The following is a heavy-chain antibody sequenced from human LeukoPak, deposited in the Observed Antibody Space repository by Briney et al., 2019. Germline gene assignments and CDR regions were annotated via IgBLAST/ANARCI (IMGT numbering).Heavy chain of an antibody. Sequence: GGSLRLSCAASGFTFSSCAMTWVRQAPGKGLEWVAVISYDGSNKYYADSVKGRFTISRDNSKNTLYLQMNSLRAEDTAVYYCARDRVEVAAAGVYFYFDYWGQGTLVTVSS. J-gene: IGHJ4*02. CDR2: ISYDGSNK. D-gene: IGHD6-13*01. V-gene: IGHV3-30-3*01. CDR3: ARDRVEVAAAGVYFYFDY. CDR1: GFTFSSCA.